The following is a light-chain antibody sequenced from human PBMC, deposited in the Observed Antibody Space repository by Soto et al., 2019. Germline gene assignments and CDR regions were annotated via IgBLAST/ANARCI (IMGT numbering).Light chain of an antibody. Sequence: AIRMXQXPXXFSASTGDRVTITCRASQGISSYLAWYQQKPGKAPKLLIYAASTLQSGVPSRFSGSGSGTDFTLTISCLQSEDFATYYCQQYYSYPHTFGQGTKVEIK. CDR3: QQYYSYPHT. V-gene: IGKV1-8*01. CDR2: AAS. J-gene: IGKJ1*01. CDR1: QGISSY.